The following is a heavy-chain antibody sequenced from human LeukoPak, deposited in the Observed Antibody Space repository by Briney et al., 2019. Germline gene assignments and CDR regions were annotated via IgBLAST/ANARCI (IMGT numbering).Heavy chain of an antibody. J-gene: IGHJ4*02. Sequence: GGSLRLSCAASGFTFSSYAMHWVRQAPGKGLDWVAVISYDGSNKYYADSVKGRFTISRDNSKNTVFLEMNSLKAEDTALYYCARSEHIVVVTSTPASYWGQGTLVTVSS. CDR1: GFTFSSYA. CDR2: ISYDGSNK. D-gene: IGHD2-21*02. V-gene: IGHV3-30-3*01. CDR3: ARSEHIVVVTSTPASY.